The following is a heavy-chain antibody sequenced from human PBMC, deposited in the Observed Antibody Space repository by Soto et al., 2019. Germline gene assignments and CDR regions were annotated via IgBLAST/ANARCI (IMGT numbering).Heavy chain of an antibody. CDR3: ASRDPGTSVDY. J-gene: IGHJ4*02. CDR2: IYRTGST. Sequence: QVQLQESGPGLVKPSGTLSLTCAVSGGSFTSNNWWTWVRQLPGQGLEWIGEIYRTGSTNYNPSPKSRVTISLDKSENQFSLKVTSLTAAVTAVYYCASRDPGTSVDYWGQGTLVTVSS. V-gene: IGHV4-4*02. D-gene: IGHD1-7*01. CDR1: GGSFTSNNW.